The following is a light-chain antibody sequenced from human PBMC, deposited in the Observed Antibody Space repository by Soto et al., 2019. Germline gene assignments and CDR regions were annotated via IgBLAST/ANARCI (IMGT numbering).Light chain of an antibody. CDR2: AAS. Sequence: AIRITQSPSSLSASTGDRVTITCRASQGIGSYLACYQQKPGKAPKLLIYAASTLQSGVPSRFSGSRSGTDFTLTISCLQSEDSATYYCQQYYSYPLTFGQGTKVEIK. CDR3: QQYYSYPLT. CDR1: QGIGSY. J-gene: IGKJ1*01. V-gene: IGKV1-8*01.